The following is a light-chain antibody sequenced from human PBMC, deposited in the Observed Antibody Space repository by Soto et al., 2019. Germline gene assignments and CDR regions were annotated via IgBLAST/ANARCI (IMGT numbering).Light chain of an antibody. CDR1: SSNIGSNP. CDR3: ATWDDSLNGLV. J-gene: IGLJ3*02. Sequence: QSVLTQPPSTSGTPGQRVTISCSGSSSNIGSNPVNWYQQLPGTAPKLLFFSNNQRPSGVPDRFSGSKSGTSASLAISGLQSADEADYYCATWDDSLNGLVFGEGTKLTVL. CDR2: SNN. V-gene: IGLV1-44*01.